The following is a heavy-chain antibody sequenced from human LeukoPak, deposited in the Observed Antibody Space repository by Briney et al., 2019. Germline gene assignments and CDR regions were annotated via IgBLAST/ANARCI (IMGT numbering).Heavy chain of an antibody. CDR3: AREGAPYSSSCYVDY. CDR2: IWYDGSNK. J-gene: IGHJ4*02. CDR1: GFTFSSYG. Sequence: PGGSLRLSCAASGFTFSSYGMQWVRHAPGKGLEWVAVIWYDGSNKYYADSVKGRFTISRDNSKNTLYLQMNSLRAEDTAVYYCAREGAPYSSSCYVDYWGQGTLVTVSS. V-gene: IGHV3-33*01. D-gene: IGHD6-13*01.